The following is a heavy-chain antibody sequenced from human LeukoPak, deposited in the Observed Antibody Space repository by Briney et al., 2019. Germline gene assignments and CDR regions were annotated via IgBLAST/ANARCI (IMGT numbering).Heavy chain of an antibody. CDR1: GFSLSGYW. CDR2: NNGDGSTT. Sequence: GGSLRLSCVASGFSLSGYWMYWVRQAPGKGLMYISRNNGDGSTTNYADVVKGRFTMSKDNVKNTLYLQMNSLRVEDTAVYYCARDPRNVGLAPWGQGTLVTVSS. J-gene: IGHJ5*02. D-gene: IGHD2-15*01. CDR3: ARDPRNVGLAP. V-gene: IGHV3-74*01.